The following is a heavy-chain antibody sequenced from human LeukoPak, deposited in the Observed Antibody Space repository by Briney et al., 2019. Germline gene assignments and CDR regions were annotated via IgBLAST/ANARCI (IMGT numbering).Heavy chain of an antibody. J-gene: IGHJ4*02. Sequence: GASVKVSCKAPGYTFTSYYMHWVRQAPGQGLEWMGIINPGGGSTSYAQKFRGRVTMTRDTSTSTVYMELSSLRSEDTAVYYCARGYCSGGSCFDYWGQGTLVTVSS. CDR1: GYTFTSYY. D-gene: IGHD2-15*01. CDR3: ARGYCSGGSCFDY. V-gene: IGHV1-46*01. CDR2: INPGGGST.